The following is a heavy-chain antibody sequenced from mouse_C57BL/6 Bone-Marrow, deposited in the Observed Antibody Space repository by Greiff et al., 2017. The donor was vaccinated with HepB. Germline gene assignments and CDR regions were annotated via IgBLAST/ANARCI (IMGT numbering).Heavy chain of an antibody. Sequence: EVKLVESEGGLVQPGSSMKLSCTASGFTFSDYYMAWVRQVPEKGLEWVANINYDGSSTYYLDSLKSRFILSRDNAKNIRYLQMSSLKSEDTATYYCARGENYCLDYWGQGTTLTVSS. V-gene: IGHV5-16*01. CDR1: GFTFSDYY. CDR2: INYDGSST. CDR3: ARGENYCLDY. J-gene: IGHJ2*01.